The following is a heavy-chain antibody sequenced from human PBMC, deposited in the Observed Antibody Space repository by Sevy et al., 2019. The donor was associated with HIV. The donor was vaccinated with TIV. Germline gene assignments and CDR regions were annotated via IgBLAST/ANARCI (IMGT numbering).Heavy chain of an antibody. J-gene: IGHJ6*02. Sequence: ASVKVSCKASGGTFSSYAISWVRQAPGQGLEWMGGIIPIFGTANYAQKFQGRVTITADESTSTAYMELSSLRSEDTAMYYCASAIFGVVIPHHYYGMDVWGQGTTVTVSS. V-gene: IGHV1-69*13. CDR1: GGTFSSYA. D-gene: IGHD3-3*01. CDR2: IIPIFGTA. CDR3: ASAIFGVVIPHHYYGMDV.